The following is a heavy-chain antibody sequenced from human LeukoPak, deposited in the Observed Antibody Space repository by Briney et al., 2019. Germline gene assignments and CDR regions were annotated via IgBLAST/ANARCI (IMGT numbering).Heavy chain of an antibody. D-gene: IGHD2-2*02. J-gene: IGHJ4*02. CDR1: GFTFSDCW. CDR2: INSDGSST. V-gene: IGHV3-74*01. CDR3: ASSQFESGRGGVVVPAAIAY. Sequence: PGGSLRLSCAASGFTFSDCWMHWVRQAPGKGLVWVSRINSDGSSTSYADSVKGRFTISRDNAKNTLYLQMNSLRAEDTAVYYCASSQFESGRGGVVVPAAIAYWGQGTLVTVSS.